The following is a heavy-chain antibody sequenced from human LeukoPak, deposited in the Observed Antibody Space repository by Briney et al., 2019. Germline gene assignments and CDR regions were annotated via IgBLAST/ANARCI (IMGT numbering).Heavy chain of an antibody. CDR2: INHSGST. CDR1: GGSFSGYY. Sequence: PSETLSLTCAVYGGSFSGYYWSWIRQPPGKGLERIGEINHSGSTNYNPSLKSRVTISVDTSKNQFSLKLSSVTAADTAVYYCARAHDYGDYGSAFDIWGQGTVVTVPS. J-gene: IGHJ3*02. V-gene: IGHV4-34*01. CDR3: ARAHDYGDYGSAFDI. D-gene: IGHD4-17*01.